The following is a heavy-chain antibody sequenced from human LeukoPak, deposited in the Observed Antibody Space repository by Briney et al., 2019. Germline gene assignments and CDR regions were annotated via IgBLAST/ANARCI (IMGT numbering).Heavy chain of an antibody. CDR2: IIPIFGTA. CDR1: GGTFSSYA. Sequence: SVKVSCKASGGTFSSYAISWVRQAPGQGLEWMGGIIPIFGTANYAQKFQGRVTIAADKSTSTAYMELSSLRSEDTAVYYCARGQLWMYYFDYWGQGTLVTVSS. V-gene: IGHV1-69*06. CDR3: ARGQLWMYYFDY. D-gene: IGHD5-18*01. J-gene: IGHJ4*02.